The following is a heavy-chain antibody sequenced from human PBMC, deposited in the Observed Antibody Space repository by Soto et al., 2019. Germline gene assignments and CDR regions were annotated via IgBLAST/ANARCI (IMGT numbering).Heavy chain of an antibody. Sequence: EVQLLESGGGLVQPGGSLRLSCAASGFTFSSYAMSWVRQAPGKGLEWVSAIGVSGDTTYYADSVKGRFTISRDNSKNTLYLQMCSLRAEETAVYYCAKVRRFGELRSLYWGQGTLVTVSS. D-gene: IGHD3-10*01. J-gene: IGHJ4*02. CDR3: AKVRRFGELRSLY. V-gene: IGHV3-23*01. CDR1: GFTFSSYA. CDR2: IGVSGDTT.